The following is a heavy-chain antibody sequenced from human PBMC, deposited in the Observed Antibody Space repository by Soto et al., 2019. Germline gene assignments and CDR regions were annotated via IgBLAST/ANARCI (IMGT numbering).Heavy chain of an antibody. Sequence: QVQLVESGGGVVQPGGSPRLSCAASGFSFSTYGMHWVRQAPGKGLEWVAVIWYDGKNKYYADSVKGRFTISRDNSKNTLYLQMNSLRAEDTALYYCASRSPALDYWGQGTLVTVSS. V-gene: IGHV3-33*01. CDR3: ASRSPALDY. CDR1: GFSFSTYG. J-gene: IGHJ4*02. CDR2: IWYDGKNK. D-gene: IGHD2-2*01.